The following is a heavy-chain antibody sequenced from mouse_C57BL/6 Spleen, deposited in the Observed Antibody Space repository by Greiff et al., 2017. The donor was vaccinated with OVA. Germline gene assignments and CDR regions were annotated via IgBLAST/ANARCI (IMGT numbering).Heavy chain of an antibody. V-gene: IGHV14-4*01. D-gene: IGHD1-1*01. CDR3: TTSYGPAWFAY. Sequence: VQLQQSGAELVRPGASVKLSCTASGFNIKDDYMHWVKQRPEQGLEWIGWIDPENGDTEYASKFQGKATIKADTSSNTAYLQLSSLTSEDTAVYYCTTSYGPAWFAYWGQGTLVTVSA. CDR1: GFNIKDDY. J-gene: IGHJ3*01. CDR2: IDPENGDT.